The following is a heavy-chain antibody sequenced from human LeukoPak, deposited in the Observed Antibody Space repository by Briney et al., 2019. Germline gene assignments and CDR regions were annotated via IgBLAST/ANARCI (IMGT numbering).Heavy chain of an antibody. V-gene: IGHV1-18*04. CDR3: ASALTYDILTGFDY. D-gene: IGHD3-9*01. Sequence: ASVKVSCKASGYTFTSHGITWVRQAPGQGLEWMGWISTYNVNTNYAQKFQGRVTMTRDTSISTAYMDLSRLRSDDTAVYYCASALTYDILTGFDYWGQGTLVTVSS. J-gene: IGHJ4*02. CDR1: GYTFTSHG. CDR2: ISTYNVNT.